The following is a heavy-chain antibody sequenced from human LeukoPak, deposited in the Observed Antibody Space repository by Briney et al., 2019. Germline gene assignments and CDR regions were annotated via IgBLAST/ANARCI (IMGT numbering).Heavy chain of an antibody. CDR2: ISSSSSTI. D-gene: IGHD2-2*01. J-gene: IGHJ5*02. CDR1: GFTFSNYC. V-gene: IGHV3-48*01. Sequence: GGSLRLSCAASGFTFSNYCINWVRQAPGKGLEWVSYISSSSSTIYYADSVKGRFTISRDNAKNSLYLQMNSLRGEETAVYYCAGGPKQQLLWGRGPNGFDPWGQGTLVTVSS. CDR3: AGGPKQQLLWGRGPNGFDP.